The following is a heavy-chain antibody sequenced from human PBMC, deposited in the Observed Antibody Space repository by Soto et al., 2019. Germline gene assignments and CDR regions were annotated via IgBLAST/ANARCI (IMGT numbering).Heavy chain of an antibody. CDR2: IYYSGPT. J-gene: IGHJ4*02. Sequence: QVQLQESGPGLVKPSETLSLTCSVSGDSISNYYWSWIRQPPGKGLEWIGYIYYSGPTNYNPSLKSRVTLSVNTPKNQVYLQLSSVTAADTAIYYCATSYDTKTFPFDRWGPGTLVTVSS. CDR1: GDSISNYY. CDR3: ATSYDTKTFPFDR. D-gene: IGHD3-9*01. V-gene: IGHV4-59*01.